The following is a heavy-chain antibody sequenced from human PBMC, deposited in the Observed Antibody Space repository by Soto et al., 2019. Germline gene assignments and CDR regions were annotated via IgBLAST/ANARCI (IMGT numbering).Heavy chain of an antibody. J-gene: IGHJ4*02. CDR3: AHTSLPRGPVGALYFFDY. V-gene: IGHV2-5*01. CDR1: GFSLSPSGAA. Sequence: LVNPTQTSTLACTFSGFSLSPSGAAVRWRRQPPGEALDGPAVVFWNDNKRYSSSLKSRLTITKDTSNNQVVLTMTNVHPVDTATDYCAHTSLPRGPVGALYFFDYWGQGSQVTVS. D-gene: IGHD1-26*01. CDR2: VFWNDNK.